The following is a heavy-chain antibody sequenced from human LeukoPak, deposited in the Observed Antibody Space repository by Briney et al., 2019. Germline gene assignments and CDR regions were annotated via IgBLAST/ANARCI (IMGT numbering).Heavy chain of an antibody. V-gene: IGHV3-74*01. CDR1: GFTFSSHW. CDR2: ISDDGSNT. D-gene: IGHD1-26*01. J-gene: IGHJ6*03. Sequence: PGGSLRLSCAASGFTFSSHWMHWVRQAPGKGLVWVSRISDDGSNTNYADSVKGRFTISRDNDKNTLYLQMNSLRAEDTAVYYCAKDREWELLSYYYYMDVWGKGTTVTVSS. CDR3: AKDREWELLSYYYYMDV.